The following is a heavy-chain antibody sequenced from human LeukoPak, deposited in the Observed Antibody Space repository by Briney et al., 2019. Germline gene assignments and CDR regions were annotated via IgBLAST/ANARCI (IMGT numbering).Heavy chain of an antibody. V-gene: IGHV1-69*06. CDR3: ARGGGAQYYYYMDV. CDR2: IIPIFGTA. Sequence: GASLRVSCKASGGTFSSYAISWVRQAPGQGLEWMGRIIPIFGTANYAQKFQGRVTITADKSTSTAYMELSSLRSEDTAVYYCARGGGAQYYYYMDVWGKGTTVTVSS. J-gene: IGHJ6*03. CDR1: GGTFSSYA. D-gene: IGHD3-16*01.